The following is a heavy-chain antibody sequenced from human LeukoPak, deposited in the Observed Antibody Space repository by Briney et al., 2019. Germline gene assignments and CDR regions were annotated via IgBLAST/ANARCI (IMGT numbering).Heavy chain of an antibody. J-gene: IGHJ5*02. V-gene: IGHV4-34*01. Sequence: PSEPLSPTCGVGCGFFSCYYWRWIRQPPEKGLELRGKINHSGSTNYNPSLKSRVTISVDTSKNQFSLKLSSVTAADTAVYYCARHRGSSGWNWFDPWGQGTLVTVSS. D-gene: IGHD6-19*01. CDR1: CGFFSCYY. CDR2: INHSGST. CDR3: ARHRGSSGWNWFDP.